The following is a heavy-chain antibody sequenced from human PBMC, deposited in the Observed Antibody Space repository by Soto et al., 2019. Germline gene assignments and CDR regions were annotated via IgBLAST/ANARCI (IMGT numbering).Heavy chain of an antibody. V-gene: IGHV4-30-4*01. D-gene: IGHD4-17*01. J-gene: IGHJ4*02. CDR3: ARAMTTVTTIDY. CDR2: IYYSGST. Sequence: SETLSLTCTVSGGSISSGDYYWSWIRQPPGKGLEWIGYIYYSGSTYYNPSLKSRVTISVDTSKNQFSLKLSSVTAADTAVYYCARAMTTVTTIDYWGQGTLVTVSS. CDR1: GGSISSGDYY.